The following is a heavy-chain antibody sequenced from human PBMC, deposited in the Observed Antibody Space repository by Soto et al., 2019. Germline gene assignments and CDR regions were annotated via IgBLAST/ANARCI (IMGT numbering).Heavy chain of an antibody. CDR1: GFDFRSYE. J-gene: IGHJ3*02. Sequence: HPGGSLRLSCVASGFDFRSYEMNWVRQAPGKGLEWVSNIRANDESIYYADSVKGRVSVSRDNAKNSLFLEMNSLRVDDTAVYYCDRETLRDAIDIWGQGKMVTVSS. CDR3: DRETLRDAIDI. V-gene: IGHV3-48*03. CDR2: IRANDESI.